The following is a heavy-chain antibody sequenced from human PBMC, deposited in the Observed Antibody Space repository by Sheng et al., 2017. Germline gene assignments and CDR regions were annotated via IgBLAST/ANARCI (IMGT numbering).Heavy chain of an antibody. V-gene: IGHV1-69*04. D-gene: IGHD5-18*01. CDR1: GGTFSSYA. CDR3: ARDSHSSYGSTGTFDP. J-gene: IGHJ5*02. CDR2: IIPILGIA. Sequence: QVQLVQSGAEVKKPGSSVKVSCKASGGTFSSYAISWVRQAPGQGLEWMGGIIPILGIANYAQKFQGRVTITADKSTSTAYMELSSLRSEDTAVYYCARDSHSSYGSTGTFDPWGQGTLVTVSS.